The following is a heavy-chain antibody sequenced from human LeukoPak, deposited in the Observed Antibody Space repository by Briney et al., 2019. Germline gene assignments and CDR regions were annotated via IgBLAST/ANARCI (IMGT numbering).Heavy chain of an antibody. CDR1: GGSISSSSYY. D-gene: IGHD3-9*01. CDR2: IYYSGST. Sequence: SETLSLTCTVSGGSISSSSYYWGWIRQPPGKGLEWIGSIYYSGSTYYNPSLKSRVTISVDTSKNQFSLKLSSVTAADTAVYYCARDSVLRYFDWLPYYYYYYYMDVWGKGTTVTISS. J-gene: IGHJ6*03. CDR3: ARDSVLRYFDWLPYYYYYYYMDV. V-gene: IGHV4-39*07.